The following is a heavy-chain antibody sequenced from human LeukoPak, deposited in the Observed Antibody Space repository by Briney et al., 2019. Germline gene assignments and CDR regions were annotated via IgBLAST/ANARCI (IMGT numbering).Heavy chain of an antibody. Sequence: ASVKVSCKASGYTFTSYDINWVRQAIGQGLEWMGWMNPISGNTGYAQKFQGRVTMTRNTSISTAYMELSSLRSEDTAVYYCARGKAVAGKPFDPWGQGTLVTVSS. D-gene: IGHD6-19*01. CDR3: ARGKAVAGKPFDP. CDR2: MNPISGNT. V-gene: IGHV1-8*01. CDR1: GYTFTSYD. J-gene: IGHJ5*02.